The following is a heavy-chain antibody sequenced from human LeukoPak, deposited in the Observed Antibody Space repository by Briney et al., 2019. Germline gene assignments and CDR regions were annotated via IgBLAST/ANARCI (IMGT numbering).Heavy chain of an antibody. CDR3: ARRGPGGWFDP. V-gene: IGHV4-4*09. CDR1: GGSISSYY. J-gene: IGHJ5*02. D-gene: IGHD3-10*01. Sequence: SETLSLTCTVSGGSISSYYWSWIRQPPGKGLEWIGYIYTSGSTNYNPSLKSRVTISVDTSKNQFSLKPSSVTAADTAVYYCARRGPGGWFDPWGQGTLVTVSS. CDR2: IYTSGST.